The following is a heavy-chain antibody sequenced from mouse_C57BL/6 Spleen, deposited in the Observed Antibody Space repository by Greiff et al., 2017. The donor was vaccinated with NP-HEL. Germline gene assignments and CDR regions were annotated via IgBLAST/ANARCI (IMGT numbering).Heavy chain of an antibody. CDR3: ARDRDGYPFAY. CDR2: ISDGGSYT. V-gene: IGHV5-4*01. J-gene: IGHJ3*01. D-gene: IGHD2-3*01. CDR1: GFTFSSYA. Sequence: DVHLVESGGGLVKPGGSLKLSCAASGFTFSSYAMSWVRQTPEKRLEWVATISDGGSYTYYPDNVKGRFTISRDNAKNNLYLQMSHLKSEDTAMYYCARDRDGYPFAYWGQGTLVTVSA.